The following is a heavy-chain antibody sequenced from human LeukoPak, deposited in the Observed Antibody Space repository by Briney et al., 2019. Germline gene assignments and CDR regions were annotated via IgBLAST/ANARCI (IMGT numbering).Heavy chain of an antibody. CDR2: IYYSGST. D-gene: IGHD3-10*01. Sequence: SETLSLTCTVSGGSVSSYYWSWIRQPPGKGLEWIGDIYYSGSTNYNPSLKSRVTISVDTSKNQFSLKLSSLTAADTAVYYCARDGNYYGSGNLDYWGQGTLVTVSS. CDR3: ARDGNYYGSGNLDY. J-gene: IGHJ4*02. V-gene: IGHV4-59*02. CDR1: GGSVSSYY.